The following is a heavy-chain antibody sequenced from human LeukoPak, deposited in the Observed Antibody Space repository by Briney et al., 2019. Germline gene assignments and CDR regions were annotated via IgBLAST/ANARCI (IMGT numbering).Heavy chain of an antibody. CDR1: GGTFSSYA. CDR2: IIPIFGTA. V-gene: IGHV1-69*13. J-gene: IGHJ3*02. Sequence: ASVKVSCKASGGTFSSYAISWVRQAPGQGLEWMGGIIPIFGTANYAQKFQGRVTITADESTSTAYMELSSLRSEDTAVYYCARVWGDYYDSIRAFDIWGQGTMVTVSS. CDR3: ARVWGDYYDSIRAFDI. D-gene: IGHD3-22*01.